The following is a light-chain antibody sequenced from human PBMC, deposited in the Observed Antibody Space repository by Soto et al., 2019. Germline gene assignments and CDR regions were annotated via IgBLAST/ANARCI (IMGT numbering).Light chain of an antibody. V-gene: IGLV2-14*01. CDR3: SSYTSSSSRV. J-gene: IGLJ1*01. Sequence: QSALTQPASESGSPGLSLTISCTGTSSDVGGYNYVSCYQQHPGKAPKHMIYEVSNRPSGVSNRFSVSKSGNTASLTISGLQAEDESDYYCSSYTSSSSRVFGTGTKLTVL. CDR1: SSDVGGYNY. CDR2: EVS.